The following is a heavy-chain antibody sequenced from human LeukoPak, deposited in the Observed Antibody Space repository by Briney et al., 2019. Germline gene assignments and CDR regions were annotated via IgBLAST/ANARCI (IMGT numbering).Heavy chain of an antibody. D-gene: IGHD2-2*01. CDR1: GFTFSNAW. Sequence: WGSLRLSCAASGFTFSNAWMSWVRQAPGKGLEWVGRIKSKTAGGTTDYAAPVKGRFTISRDDSKNTLYLQMTSLKTEDTAVYYWTTDWVVVVPAAISWTEDYYYMDVWGKGTTVTVSS. CDR2: IKSKTAGGTT. CDR3: TTDWVVVVPAAISWTEDYYYMDV. J-gene: IGHJ6*03. V-gene: IGHV3-15*01.